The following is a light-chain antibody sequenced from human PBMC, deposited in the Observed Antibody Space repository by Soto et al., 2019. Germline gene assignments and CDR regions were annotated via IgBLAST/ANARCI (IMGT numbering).Light chain of an antibody. CDR1: QSISIW. Sequence: DIQMTQSPSTLSASVGDRVAITCRASQSISIWLAWYQQKPGKAPELLIYDASTLKSGVPSRFSGTGSGTEFSLTISSLQPDDFATYYCQQYDSYPTFGQGTKVEMK. V-gene: IGKV1-5*01. J-gene: IGKJ1*01. CDR2: DAS. CDR3: QQYDSYPT.